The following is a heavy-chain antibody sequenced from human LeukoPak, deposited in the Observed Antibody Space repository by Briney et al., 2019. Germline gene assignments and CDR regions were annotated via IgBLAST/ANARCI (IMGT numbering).Heavy chain of an antibody. D-gene: IGHD1-26*01. Sequence: PSETLSLTCTVSGTSVSSASYWTWIRQPPGKGVEWIAHIYNGVNTNYNPSLKSRVTISVDTSKNQFSLRLNSVTAADTAVYYCARSRAFNSGAFDPWGQGSLVTVSS. CDR1: GTSVSSASY. J-gene: IGHJ5*02. CDR2: IYNGVNT. CDR3: ARSRAFNSGAFDP. V-gene: IGHV4-61*01.